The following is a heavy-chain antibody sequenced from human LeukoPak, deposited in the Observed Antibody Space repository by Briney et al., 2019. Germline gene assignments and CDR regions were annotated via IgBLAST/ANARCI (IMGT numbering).Heavy chain of an antibody. J-gene: IGHJ5*02. CDR2: IHYDGNKK. Sequence: TGGSLRLSCAASGFTFSSYGMHWVRQAPGKGLEWVAFIHYDGNKKYFADFVKGRFTISRDNAKNTLYLQMNSLRPEDTAVYYCAKDCSSTSCYYPWGQGTLVTVSS. D-gene: IGHD2-2*01. CDR3: AKDCSSTSCYYP. V-gene: IGHV3-30*02. CDR1: GFTFSSYG.